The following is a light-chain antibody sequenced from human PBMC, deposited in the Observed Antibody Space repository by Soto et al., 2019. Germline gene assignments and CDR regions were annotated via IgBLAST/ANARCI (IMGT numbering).Light chain of an antibody. J-gene: IGLJ1*01. Sequence: QSVLTQPPSASGSPGQSVTISCTGTSSDVGGYNYVSWYQQRPGKAPKLIIYEVSKRPSGVPDRFSGSKSGNTASLTVSGLQAEDEAAYSCRTYAVSNYDVGTGTKDTV. CDR1: SSDVGGYNY. CDR2: EVS. CDR3: RTYAVSNYD. V-gene: IGLV2-8*01.